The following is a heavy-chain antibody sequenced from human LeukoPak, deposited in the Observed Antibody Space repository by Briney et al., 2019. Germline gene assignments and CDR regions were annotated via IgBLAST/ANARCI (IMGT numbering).Heavy chain of an antibody. CDR3: AALGYAIFGVGDHAFDI. CDR2: IIVDSGKT. D-gene: IGHD3-3*01. J-gene: IGHJ3*02. Sequence: SVKGSWKASGFTFSNSALQWVRQARGQGLEWIGWIIVDSGKTYDAKKFQGRVTITRDMSTTTAYLELSSLRSEDTAVYYCAALGYAIFGVGDHAFDIWGQGIMVTVPS. CDR1: GFTFSNSA. V-gene: IGHV1-58*01.